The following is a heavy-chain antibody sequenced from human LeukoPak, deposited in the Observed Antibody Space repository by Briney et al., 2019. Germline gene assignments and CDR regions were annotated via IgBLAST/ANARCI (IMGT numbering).Heavy chain of an antibody. CDR2: IYYSGST. V-gene: IGHV4-39*07. Sequence: SETLSLTCTVSGGSISSSSYYWGWIRQPPGKGVEWIGSIYYSGSTYYNPSLKSRVTISVDTSKNQLSLKLSSVTAADTAVYYCARGVAGRAAWFDPWGQGTLVTVSS. J-gene: IGHJ5*02. CDR3: ARGVAGRAAWFDP. CDR1: GGSISSSSYY. D-gene: IGHD6-19*01.